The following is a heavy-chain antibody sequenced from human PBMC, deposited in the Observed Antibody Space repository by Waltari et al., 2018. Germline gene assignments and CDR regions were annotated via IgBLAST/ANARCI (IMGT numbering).Heavy chain of an antibody. CDR3: AAYYDSSGYYYKGEYYFDY. CDR1: GFPFSSYA. V-gene: IGHV3-23*01. Sequence: EVQLLESGGGLVQPGGSLRHSCAASGFPFSSYAMTWVRQAPGNGLAWFSAISGSGGSTYYADSVKGRFTISRDNSKNTLYLQMNSLRAEDTAVYYCAAYYDSSGYYYKGEYYFDYWGQGTLVTVSS. D-gene: IGHD3-22*01. CDR2: ISGSGGST. J-gene: IGHJ4*02.